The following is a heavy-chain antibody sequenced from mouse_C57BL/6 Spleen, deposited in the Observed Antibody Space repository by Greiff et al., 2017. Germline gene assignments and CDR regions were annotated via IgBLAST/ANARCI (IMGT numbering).Heavy chain of an antibody. CDR3: AKKRNSNYVYAMDY. D-gene: IGHD2-5*01. J-gene: IGHJ4*01. V-gene: IGHV2-5*01. CDR1: GFSLTSYG. CDR2: IWRGGST. Sequence: VQLQQSGPGLVQPSQSLSITCTVSGFSLTSYGVHWVRQSPGKGLEWLGVIWRGGSTDYNAAFMSRLSITKDNSKSQVFFKMNSLQADDTAIYYCAKKRNSNYVYAMDYWGQGTSVTVSS.